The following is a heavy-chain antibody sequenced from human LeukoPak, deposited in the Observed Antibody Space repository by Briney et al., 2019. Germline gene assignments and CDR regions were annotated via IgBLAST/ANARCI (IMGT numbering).Heavy chain of an antibody. CDR3: ASLAVAAPTSNPSDY. J-gene: IGHJ4*02. CDR1: GYTFTSYG. CDR2: ISAYNGNT. Sequence: ASVKVSCKASGYTFTSYGISWVRQAPGQGLEWMGWISAYNGNTNYAQKLQGRVTMTTDTSTSTAYMELSSLRSEDTAVYYCASLAVAAPTSNPSDYWGQGTLVTVSS. V-gene: IGHV1-18*01. D-gene: IGHD2-15*01.